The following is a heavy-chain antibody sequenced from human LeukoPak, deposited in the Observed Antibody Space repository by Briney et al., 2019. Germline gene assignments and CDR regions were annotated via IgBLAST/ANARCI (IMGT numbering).Heavy chain of an antibody. V-gene: IGHV4-31*03. CDR2: IYYSGST. CDR1: GGSISSGGYY. CDR3: ARSGIAAAVGVWGMDV. D-gene: IGHD6-13*01. Sequence: ASETLSLTCTVSGGSISSGGYYWSWIRQHPGKGLEWIGYIYYSGSTYYNPSLKSRVTISVDTSKNQFSLKLSSVTAADTAVYYCARSGIAAAVGVWGMDVWGQGTTVTVSS. J-gene: IGHJ6*02.